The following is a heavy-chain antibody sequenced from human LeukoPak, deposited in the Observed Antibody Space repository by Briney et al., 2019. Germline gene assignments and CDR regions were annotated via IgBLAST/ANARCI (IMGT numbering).Heavy chain of an antibody. J-gene: IGHJ4*02. Sequence: ASVKVSCKASGYTFTGYYMHWVRQAPGQGLEWMGWINPNSGGTNYAQKFQGRVTMTRDTSISAAYMELSRLRPDDTAVYYCAMTSYYYDSSGYFDYWGQGTLVTVSS. D-gene: IGHD3-22*01. CDR1: GYTFTGYY. CDR2: INPNSGGT. CDR3: AMTSYYYDSSGYFDY. V-gene: IGHV1-2*02.